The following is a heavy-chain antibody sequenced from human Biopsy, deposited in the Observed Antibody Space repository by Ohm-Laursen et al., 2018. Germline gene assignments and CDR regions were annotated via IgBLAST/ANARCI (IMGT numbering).Heavy chain of an antibody. J-gene: IGHJ4*02. CDR2: MSPNTGNT. CDR1: GHTFTSHD. CDR3: ARWETTLGRSLDS. D-gene: IGHD1-26*01. Sequence: GASVTVSCQASGHTFTSHDINWVRQATGQGLAWMRWMSPNTGNTVYAQRFQDRVTMTSDTSTGTAYMELTSLTSDDTAVYFCARWETTLGRSLDSWGQGTLAAVSS. V-gene: IGHV1-8*01.